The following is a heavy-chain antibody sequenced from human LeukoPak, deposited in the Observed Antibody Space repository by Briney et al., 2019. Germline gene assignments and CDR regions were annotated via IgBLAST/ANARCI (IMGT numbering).Heavy chain of an antibody. Sequence: GESLKISCKGSGYSFTSYWIGWVRQMPGKGLEWMGIIYPGDSDTRYSPSFQGQVTISADKSISTAYLQWSSLQASDTAMYYCALTGLDTAMVKGLFDYWGQGTLVTVSS. CDR3: ALTGLDTAMVKGLFDY. V-gene: IGHV5-51*01. D-gene: IGHD5-18*01. J-gene: IGHJ4*02. CDR1: GYSFTSYW. CDR2: IYPGDSDT.